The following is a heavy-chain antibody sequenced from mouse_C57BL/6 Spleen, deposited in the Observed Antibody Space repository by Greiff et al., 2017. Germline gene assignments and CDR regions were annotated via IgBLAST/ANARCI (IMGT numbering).Heavy chain of an antibody. J-gene: IGHJ1*03. CDR3: ARAITTGLYWYFDV. CDR2: IYPGSGST. D-gene: IGHD1-1*01. V-gene: IGHV1-55*01. Sequence: QVQLQQPGAELVKPGASVKMSCKASGYTFTSYWITWVKQRPGQGLEWIGDIYPGSGSTNYNEKFKSKATLTVDTSSSTAYMQLSSLTSEDSAVYYCARAITTGLYWYFDVWGTGTTVTVSS. CDR1: GYTFTSYW.